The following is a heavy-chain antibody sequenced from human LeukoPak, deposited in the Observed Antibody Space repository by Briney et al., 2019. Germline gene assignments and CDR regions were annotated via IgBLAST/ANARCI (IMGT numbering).Heavy chain of an antibody. V-gene: IGHV3-33*01. CDR1: GFSFSTYG. CDR2: ISSDGTNK. J-gene: IGHJ4*02. CDR3: ARDRATTAGYFDY. D-gene: IGHD5-12*01. Sequence: GGSLRLSCAASGFSFSTYGMHWVRQAPGKGLEWVAVISSDGTNKYYADSVKGRFTISRDNSKNTLYLQMNSLRAEDTGVYYCARDRATTAGYFDYWGQGTLVTVSS.